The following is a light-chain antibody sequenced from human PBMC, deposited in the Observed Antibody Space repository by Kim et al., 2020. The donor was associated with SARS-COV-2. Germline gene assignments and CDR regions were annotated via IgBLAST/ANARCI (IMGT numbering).Light chain of an antibody. CDR1: SSDVGGYNY. V-gene: IGLV2-14*01. CDR2: DVT. CDR3: CSFIGTSTYV. J-gene: IGLJ1*01. Sequence: QSALTQPASVSGSPGQSITISCTGTSSDVGGYNYVSWYQQHPGEVPKVMIYDVTKRPSGVSNRFSGSKSGNTASLTISGLLTEDEADYYCCSFIGTSTYVFGTGTRSPS.